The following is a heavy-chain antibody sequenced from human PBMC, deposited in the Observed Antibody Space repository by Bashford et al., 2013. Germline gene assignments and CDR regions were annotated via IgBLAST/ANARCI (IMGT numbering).Heavy chain of an antibody. D-gene: IGHD6-13*01. CDR3: ARGYASRWCLDF. Sequence: ASVKVSCKASGYTFTSYYIHWVRQAPGQGLEWMGWINPISGGTNYAQKSQARVTMTSDTSISTAYLELSSLRSDDTAVYYCARGYASRWCLDFWGQGTQVTVSS. J-gene: IGHJ4*02. V-gene: IGHV1-2*02. CDR1: GYTFTSYY. CDR2: INPISGGT.